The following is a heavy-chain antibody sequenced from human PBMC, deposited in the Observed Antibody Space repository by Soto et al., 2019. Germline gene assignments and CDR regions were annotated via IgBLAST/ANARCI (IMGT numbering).Heavy chain of an antibody. V-gene: IGHV2-5*02. J-gene: IGHJ5*02. Sequence: QITLKESGPTLVKPTQTLTLTCTFSGFSLTTNGVGVGWIRQPPGKALEWLALIYWDDDKRYSPSLKSRLTIIKDTSKNQVVLTMTTMDPVDTATYYCAHDGGLDWFDPWGQGTLVTVSS. CDR2: IYWDDDK. CDR3: AHDGGLDWFDP. D-gene: IGHD3-16*01. CDR1: GFSLTTNGVG.